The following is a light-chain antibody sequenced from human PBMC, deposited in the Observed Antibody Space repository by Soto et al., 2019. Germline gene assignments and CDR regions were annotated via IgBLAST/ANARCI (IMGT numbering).Light chain of an antibody. J-gene: IGKJ1*01. CDR2: KAS. Sequence: DIQMTQSPSTLSGSVGDRVTITCRASQTISSWLAWYQQKPGKAPKLLIYKASTLKSGVPSRFSGSGSGTEFTLTISSLQPDDFATYYCQQYNSYSPWTFGQGTKGEI. CDR3: QQYNSYSPWT. CDR1: QTISSW. V-gene: IGKV1-5*03.